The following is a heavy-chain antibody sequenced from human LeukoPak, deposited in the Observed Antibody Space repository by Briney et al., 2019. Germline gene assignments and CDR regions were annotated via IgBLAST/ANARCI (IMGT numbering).Heavy chain of an antibody. CDR1: GFTFSNAW. D-gene: IGHD3-10*01. J-gene: IGHJ4*02. Sequence: GGSLRLSCAASGFTFSNAWTSWVRQAPGKGLEWVGRIKSKTDGGTTDYAAPVKGRFTISRDDSKNTLYLQMNSLKTEDTAVYYCTTLQGTMVRGVIITHFDYWGQGTRVTVSS. CDR3: TTLQGTMVRGVIITHFDY. CDR2: IKSKTDGGTT. V-gene: IGHV3-15*01.